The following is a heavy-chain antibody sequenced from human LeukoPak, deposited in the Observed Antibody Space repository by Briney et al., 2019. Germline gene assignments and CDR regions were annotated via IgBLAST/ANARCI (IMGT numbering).Heavy chain of an antibody. V-gene: IGHV3-30*03. J-gene: IGHJ4*02. CDR1: GFTFSSYG. CDR3: ARLDTLRGYYDSSGYYDY. D-gene: IGHD3-22*01. Sequence: GGSLRLSCAASGFTFSSYGMHWVRQAPGKGLEWVEVISYDGSNKYYADSVKGRFTISRDNSKNTLYLQMNSLRAEDTAVYYCARLDTLRGYYDSSGYYDYWGQGTLVTVSS. CDR2: ISYDGSNK.